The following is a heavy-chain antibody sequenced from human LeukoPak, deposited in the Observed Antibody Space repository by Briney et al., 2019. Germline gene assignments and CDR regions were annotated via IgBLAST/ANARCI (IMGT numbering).Heavy chain of an antibody. CDR3: ARDRNTDFWSGYYTNYFDY. CDR1: GFTFFSNW. Sequence: GGSLRLSCAASGFTFFSNWMSWVRQAPGKGLEWVAKIKQDGSEKYYVDSVKGRFTISRDNAKNSLYLQMNSLRAEDTAVYYCARDRNTDFWSGYYTNYFDYWGQGTLVTVSS. J-gene: IGHJ4*02. D-gene: IGHD3-3*01. CDR2: IKQDGSEK. V-gene: IGHV3-7*01.